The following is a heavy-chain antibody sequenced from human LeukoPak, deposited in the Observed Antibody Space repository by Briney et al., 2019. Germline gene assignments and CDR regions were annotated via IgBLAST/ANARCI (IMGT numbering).Heavy chain of an antibody. CDR3: ARGDPPRRITMVRGVIKDYYYYTDV. Sequence: GASVKVSCKASGGTFSSYAISWVRQAPGQGLEWMGGIIPIFGTANYAQKFQGRVTITADESTSTAYMELSSLRSEDTAVYYCARGDPPRRITMVRGVIKDYYYYTDVWGKGTTVTISS. CDR1: GGTFSSYA. D-gene: IGHD3-10*01. V-gene: IGHV1-69*13. J-gene: IGHJ6*03. CDR2: IIPIFGTA.